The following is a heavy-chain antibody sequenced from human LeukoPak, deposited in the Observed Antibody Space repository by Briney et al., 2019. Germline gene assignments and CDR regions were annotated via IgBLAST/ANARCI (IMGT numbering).Heavy chain of an antibody. CDR2: IYYSGST. V-gene: IGHV4-59*08. CDR3: ARQGISGGWTTDAFDI. D-gene: IGHD6-19*01. Sequence: SETLSLTCTVSGGSIRSYYWSWIRQPPGKGLEWIAYIYYSGSTNYNPSLKSRVTISVDTSKNQFSLKLSSVTAADTAVYYCARQGISGGWTTDAFDIWGHGTMVTVSS. J-gene: IGHJ3*02. CDR1: GGSIRSYY.